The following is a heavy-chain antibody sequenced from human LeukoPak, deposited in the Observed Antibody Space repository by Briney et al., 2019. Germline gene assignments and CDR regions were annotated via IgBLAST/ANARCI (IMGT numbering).Heavy chain of an antibody. Sequence: GGSLRLSCAASGFTFNDYAMHWVRQVPGKGLEWVSLINWSGVSTYYADSVKGRFTISRDNNKDSLFLQMSSLRPEDTAVYYCARDEGSYGLDYWGQGTLVTVSS. V-gene: IGHV3-43D*03. J-gene: IGHJ4*02. D-gene: IGHD5-18*01. CDR2: INWSGVST. CDR1: GFTFNDYA. CDR3: ARDEGSYGLDY.